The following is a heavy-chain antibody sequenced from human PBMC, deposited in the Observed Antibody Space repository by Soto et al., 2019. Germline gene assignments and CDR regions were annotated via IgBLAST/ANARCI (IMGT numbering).Heavy chain of an antibody. J-gene: IGHJ4*02. CDR3: AKGPEYDILTGCDY. Sequence: EVQLLASGGGFVQPGESLRLSCAASGFTFSLSAMSWVRQAPGRGLDWVSSLSGGGSTTDYADSVKGRFTISRDNSKNTVQLQMNSLRAEDAAVYYCAKGPEYDILTGCDYWGQGALVTVSS. V-gene: IGHV3-23*01. CDR2: LSGGGSTT. CDR1: GFTFSLSA. D-gene: IGHD3-9*01.